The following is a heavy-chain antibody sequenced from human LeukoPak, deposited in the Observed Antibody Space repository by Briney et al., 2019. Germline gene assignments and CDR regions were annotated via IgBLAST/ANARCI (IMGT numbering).Heavy chain of an antibody. Sequence: GGSLRLSCAASGFTFSSYAMSWVRQAPGKGLEWVSAISGSGGNTYYADSVKGRFTISRDNSKNTLYLQMNSLRAEDTAVYYCAKFSSVAYGYFDLWGRGTLVTVSS. CDR2: ISGSGGNT. J-gene: IGHJ2*01. D-gene: IGHD3-10*01. CDR1: GFTFSSYA. CDR3: AKFSSVAYGYFDL. V-gene: IGHV3-23*01.